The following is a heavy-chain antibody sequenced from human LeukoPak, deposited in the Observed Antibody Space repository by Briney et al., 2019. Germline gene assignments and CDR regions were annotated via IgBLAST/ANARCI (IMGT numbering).Heavy chain of an antibody. D-gene: IGHD2/OR15-2a*01. CDR1: GFTFSNYW. V-gene: IGHV3-48*04. CDR3: ARELTDSPFDY. Sequence: GGSLRLSCAGSGFTFSNYWVNWVRQAPGKGLEWVSYISSSGRTIYYAESVKGRFTVSRDNAKNSLYLQMNSLRAEDTAVYYCARELTDSPFDYWGQGTLVTVSS. CDR2: ISSSGRTI. J-gene: IGHJ4*02.